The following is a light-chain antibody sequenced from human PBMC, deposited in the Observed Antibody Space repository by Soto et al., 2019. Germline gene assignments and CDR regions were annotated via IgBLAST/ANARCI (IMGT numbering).Light chain of an antibody. J-gene: IGLJ2*01. CDR1: SSDVGGYKY. CDR2: EVN. Sequence: QSALTQAPSASGSPGQSVTISCTGASSDVGGYKYVSWYQQHPGKAPKLIIYEVNKRPSGVPDRFSGSKSDNTASLTVSGLQAEDEADYYCSSYAGSNNLVFGGGTQLTVL. V-gene: IGLV2-8*01. CDR3: SSYAGSNNLV.